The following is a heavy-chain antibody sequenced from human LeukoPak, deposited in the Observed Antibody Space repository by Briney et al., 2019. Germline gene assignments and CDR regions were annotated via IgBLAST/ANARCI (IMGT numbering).Heavy chain of an antibody. J-gene: IGHJ4*02. CDR2: INGDGSST. CDR1: GLTVSSYW. CDR3: ARGSYGFGNFDY. Sequence: GGSLRLSCEASGLTVSSYWMHWVRQTPGKGLVWVSRINGDGSSTSYADSVKGRFTISKDNAKNTLYLQMNSLGAEDTAVYYCARGSYGFGNFDYWGQGTLVTVSS. V-gene: IGHV3-74*01. D-gene: IGHD5-18*01.